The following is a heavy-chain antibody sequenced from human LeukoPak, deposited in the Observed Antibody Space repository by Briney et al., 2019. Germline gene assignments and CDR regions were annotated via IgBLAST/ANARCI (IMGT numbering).Heavy chain of an antibody. V-gene: IGHV3-30*02. D-gene: IGHD3-16*02. CDR3: AKEGYVWGSYRGHFDY. CDR1: GFIFSSYG. J-gene: IGHJ4*02. Sequence: GGSLRLSCAASGFIFSSYGMHWVRQAPGKGLEWVAFIRYDGSNKYYADSVKGRFTISRDNSKNTLYLQMNSLRAEDTAVYYCAKEGYVWGSYRGHFDYWGQGTLVTVSS. CDR2: IRYDGSNK.